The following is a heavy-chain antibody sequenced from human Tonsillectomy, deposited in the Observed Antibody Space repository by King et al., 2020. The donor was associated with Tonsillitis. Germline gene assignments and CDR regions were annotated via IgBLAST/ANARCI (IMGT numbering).Heavy chain of an antibody. Sequence: EVQLVESGGGVVQPGGSLRLSCAASGFTFDDYAMHWVRQAPGKGLEWVSLISGDGGSPYYADSVKGRFTISRDNSKNSLYLQMNSLRTEDTALYYCASLGYCSSTTCYSDYWGQGTLVTVSS. V-gene: IGHV3-43*02. CDR1: GFTFDDYA. J-gene: IGHJ4*02. D-gene: IGHD2-2*01. CDR3: ASLGYCSSTTCYSDY. CDR2: ISGDGGSP.